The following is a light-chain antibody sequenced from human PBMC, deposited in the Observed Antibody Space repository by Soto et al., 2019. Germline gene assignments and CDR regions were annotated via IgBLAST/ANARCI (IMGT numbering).Light chain of an antibody. CDR1: QSVDTTF. CDR2: GAS. CDR3: QQYMSSVT. Sequence: EIVLTQSPGSLSLSPGQRATLSCRASQSVDTTFSAWYQKKPGQAPRLLTYGASKRATGIPDRFSGSGSGTDFTLIISRREPEDFAVYYCQQYMSSVTFGQGTKVEIK. V-gene: IGKV3-20*01. J-gene: IGKJ1*01.